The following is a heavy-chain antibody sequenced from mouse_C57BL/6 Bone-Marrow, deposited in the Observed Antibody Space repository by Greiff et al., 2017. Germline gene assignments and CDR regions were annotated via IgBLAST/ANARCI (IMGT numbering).Heavy chain of an antibody. CDR3: ARSWYSSRYGYFDG. Sequence: QVHVKQPGAELVRPGTSVKLSCKASGYTFTSYWMHWVKQRPGQGLEWIGVIDPSDSYTNYNQKFKGKATLTVDTSSSTAYMQLSSLTSEDSAVYYWARSWYSSRYGYFDGGGQGPTLSVPS. V-gene: IGHV1-59*01. CDR1: GYTFTSYW. J-gene: IGHJ2*01. D-gene: IGHD1-1*01. CDR2: IDPSDSYT.